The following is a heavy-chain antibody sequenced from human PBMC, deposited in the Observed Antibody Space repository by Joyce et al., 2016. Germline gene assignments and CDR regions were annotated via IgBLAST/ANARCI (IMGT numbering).Heavy chain of an antibody. D-gene: IGHD2/OR15-2a*01. CDR3: TRGRIEYSKTFNAYDI. CDR1: GGNFDDYP. Sequence: VQLVQSGAEVKKPGSSVKVSCKVSGGNFDDYPITWVRKAPGQGLEWMERIIPIVGVANYARKFRGRVALTADKSTATAYLELNSLGLDDTAMFFCTRGRIEYSKTFNAYDIWGQGTMVTVSS. V-gene: IGHV1-69*04. J-gene: IGHJ3*02. CDR2: IIPIVGVA.